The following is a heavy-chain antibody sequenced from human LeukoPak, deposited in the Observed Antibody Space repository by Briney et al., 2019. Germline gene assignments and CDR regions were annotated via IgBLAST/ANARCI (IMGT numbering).Heavy chain of an antibody. V-gene: IGHV1-18*01. J-gene: IGHJ5*02. CDR2: ISAYNGNT. CDR3: ARAPTTVTKNWFDP. D-gene: IGHD4-11*01. CDR1: GYTFTSYG. Sequence: ASVKVSCTASGYTFTSYGISWVRQAPGQGLEWMGWISAYNGNTNYAQKLQGRVTMTTDTSTSTAYMELRSLRSDDTAVYYCARAPTTVTKNWFDPWGQGTLVTVSS.